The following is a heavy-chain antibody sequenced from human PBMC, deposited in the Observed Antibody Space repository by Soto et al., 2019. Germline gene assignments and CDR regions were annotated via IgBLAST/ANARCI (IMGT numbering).Heavy chain of an antibody. D-gene: IGHD2-15*01. CDR1: GFTFSSYS. Sequence: GGSLRLSCAASGFTFSSYSMNWVRQAPGKGLEWVSYISSSSSTIYYADSVKGRFTISRDNAKNSLYLQMNSLRDEDTAVYYCARDLVLVVATGYYGMDVWGQGTTVTVSS. V-gene: IGHV3-48*02. CDR2: ISSSSSTI. CDR3: ARDLVLVVATGYYGMDV. J-gene: IGHJ6*02.